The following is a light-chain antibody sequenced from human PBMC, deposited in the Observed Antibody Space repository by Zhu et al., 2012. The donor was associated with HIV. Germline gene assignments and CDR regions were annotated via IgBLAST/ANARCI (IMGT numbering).Light chain of an antibody. V-gene: IGKV1-5*03. CDR3: QQYNNYRYT. CDR2: KAS. Sequence: IQMTQSPSTLSASVGDTVTITCRASQFIDNWLAWYQQKPGKAPNVLIYKASNLRSGVPSRFSGSGSGTEFTLTISSLQPDDFATYYCQQYNNYRYTLVQGTKVEMK. J-gene: IGKJ2*01. CDR1: QFIDNW.